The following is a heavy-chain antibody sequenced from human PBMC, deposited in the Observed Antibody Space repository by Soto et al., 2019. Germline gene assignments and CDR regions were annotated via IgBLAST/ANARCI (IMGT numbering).Heavy chain of an antibody. Sequence: PGGSLRLSCATSGFTFSDYVMHWVRQAPGKGLEWVGRIKSKTDGGTTDYAAPVKGRFTISRDDSENTLYLQMNSLKTEDTAVYYCTTTYGSGPWGQGTLVTVSS. CDR3: TTTYGSGP. CDR1: GFTFSDYV. D-gene: IGHD3-10*01. J-gene: IGHJ5*02. V-gene: IGHV3-15*01. CDR2: IKSKTDGGTT.